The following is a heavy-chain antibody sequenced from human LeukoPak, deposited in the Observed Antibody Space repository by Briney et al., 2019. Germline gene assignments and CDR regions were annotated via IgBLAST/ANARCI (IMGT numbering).Heavy chain of an antibody. V-gene: IGHV3-30*04. CDR3: ARVPRYDYVWGSPWGYMDV. CDR2: ISYDGSNK. Sequence: GGSLRLSCAASGFTFSSYAMHWVRQAPGEGLEWVAVISYDGSNKYYADSVKGRFTISRDNSKNTLYLQMNSLRAEDTAVYYCARVPRYDYVWGSPWGYMDVWGKGTTVTVSS. D-gene: IGHD3-16*01. J-gene: IGHJ6*03. CDR1: GFTFSSYA.